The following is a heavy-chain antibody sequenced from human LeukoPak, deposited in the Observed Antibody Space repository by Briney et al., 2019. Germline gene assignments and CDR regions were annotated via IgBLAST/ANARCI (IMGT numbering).Heavy chain of an antibody. D-gene: IGHD3-22*01. CDR3: ARGSPGWLFSWVNYFDY. CDR2: INHSGST. J-gene: IGHJ4*02. CDR1: GGSFSGYY. Sequence: SETLSLTCAVYGGSFSGYYWSWIRQPPGKGLEWIGEINHSGSTNYNPSLKSRVTTSVDTSKNQFSLKLSSVTAADTAVYYCARGSPGWLFSWVNYFDYWGQGTLVTVSS. V-gene: IGHV4-34*01.